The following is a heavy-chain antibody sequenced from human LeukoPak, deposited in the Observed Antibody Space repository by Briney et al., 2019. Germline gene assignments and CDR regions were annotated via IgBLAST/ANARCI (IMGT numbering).Heavy chain of an antibody. CDR3: VCDYGRNSGY. CDR2: IKHDGSDK. D-gene: IGHD4-23*01. J-gene: IGHJ4*02. CDR1: GFTFSNFW. Sequence: GGSLRLSCAASGFTFSNFWLSWVRQAPGKGLEWVANIKHDGSDKYYVDSVRGRFTISRDNAKNSLFLQMNSLRNEDTAVYYCVCDYGRNSGYWGQGTLVTVSS. V-gene: IGHV3-7*01.